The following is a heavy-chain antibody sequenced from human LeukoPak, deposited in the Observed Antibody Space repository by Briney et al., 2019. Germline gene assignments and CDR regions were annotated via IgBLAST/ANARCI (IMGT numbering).Heavy chain of an antibody. D-gene: IGHD6-13*01. CDR1: GYTFTSYY. CDR3: ARDKLLYSSSWPFDY. Sequence: ASVKVSCKASGYTFTSYYMHWVRQAPGQGLEWMGIINPSGGSTSYAQKFQGRVTMTRDTSTSTVYVELSSLRSDDTAVYYCARDKLLYSSSWPFDYWGQGTLVTVSS. J-gene: IGHJ4*02. V-gene: IGHV1-46*01. CDR2: INPSGGST.